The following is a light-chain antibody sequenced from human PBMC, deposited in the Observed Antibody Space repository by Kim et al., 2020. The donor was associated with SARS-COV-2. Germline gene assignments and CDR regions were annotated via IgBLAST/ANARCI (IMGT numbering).Light chain of an antibody. CDR2: EDN. J-gene: IGLJ2*01. Sequence: KPVTISCTRSSGSIASDNVQWYQQRPGSAPTTVIYEDNQRPSGVPDRFSGSIDSSSNSASLTISGLKTEDEADYYCQSYDSSNHVVFGGGTQLTVL. CDR1: SGSIASDN. V-gene: IGLV6-57*03. CDR3: QSYDSSNHVV.